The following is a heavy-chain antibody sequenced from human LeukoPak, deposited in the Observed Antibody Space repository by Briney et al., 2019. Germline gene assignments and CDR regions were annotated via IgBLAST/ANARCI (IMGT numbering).Heavy chain of an antibody. J-gene: IGHJ5*02. CDR1: GGIFSSYT. CDR3: ARGYCSSTSCRRINWFDP. V-gene: IGHV1-69*02. Sequence: WSSVKVSCKASGGIFSSYTISLVRQAPGQGLEWMGRIIPILGIANYAQKFQGRVTITADKSTSTAYMELSSLRSEDTAVYYCARGYCSSTSCRRINWFDPWGQGTLVTVSS. CDR2: IIPILGIA. D-gene: IGHD2-2*01.